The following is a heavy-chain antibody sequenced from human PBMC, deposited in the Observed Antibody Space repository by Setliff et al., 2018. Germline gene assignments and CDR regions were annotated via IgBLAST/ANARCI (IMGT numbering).Heavy chain of an antibody. D-gene: IGHD3-3*01. CDR2: IYYSGST. CDR1: GGSISSSSYY. CDR3: ARRETYYNFWSGYYAY. Sequence: SETLSLTCTVSGGSISSSSYYWGWIRQPPGKGLEWIGSIYYSGSTYYNPSLKSRVTISVDTSKNQFSLKLSSVTAADTAVYYCARRETYYNFWSGYYAYWGQGTLVTISS. V-gene: IGHV4-39*07. J-gene: IGHJ4*02.